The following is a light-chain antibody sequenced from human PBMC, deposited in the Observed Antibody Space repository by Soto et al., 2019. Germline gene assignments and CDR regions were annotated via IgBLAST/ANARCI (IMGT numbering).Light chain of an antibody. J-gene: IGKJ1*01. CDR3: QQYGTTPWT. CDR2: GTS. V-gene: IGKV3-20*01. CDR1: QSVSSSY. Sequence: EIVLTQSPGTLSLSPAERATLSCRASQSVSSSYLAWYQHKPGQAPRLLISGTSSRATGIPDRFSGSGAGTDFTLTISRLEPEDFAVYYCQQYGTTPWTFGQGTKVEVK.